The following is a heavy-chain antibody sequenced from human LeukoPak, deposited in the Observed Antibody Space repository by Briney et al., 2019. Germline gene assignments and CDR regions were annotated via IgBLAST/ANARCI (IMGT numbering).Heavy chain of an antibody. CDR3: ARVRYCNSASCSIRYFDY. V-gene: IGHV3-7*01. CDR1: GFTFSTSW. CDR2: INQDGSEQ. J-gene: IGHJ4*02. D-gene: IGHD2-2*01. Sequence: PGGSLRLSCAASGFTFSTSWMTWVRQAPGKGLEWVANINQDGSEQVYVDSVKGRFTISRDNAQKSLYLQMSSLRAEDTAMYYCARVRYCNSASCSIRYFDYWGQGTLVTVSS.